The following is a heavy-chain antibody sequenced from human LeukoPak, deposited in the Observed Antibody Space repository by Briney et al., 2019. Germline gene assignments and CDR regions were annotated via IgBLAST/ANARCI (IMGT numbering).Heavy chain of an antibody. J-gene: IGHJ4*02. D-gene: IGHD5-12*01. Sequence: SVKVSCKASGGTFISYAISWVRQAPGQGLEWMGRIIPILGIANYAQKFQGRVTITADKSTSTAYMELSSLRSEDTAVYYCARGRDGYNDGFGYWGQGTLVTVSS. CDR2: IIPILGIA. CDR3: ARGRDGYNDGFGY. V-gene: IGHV1-69*04. CDR1: GGTFISYA.